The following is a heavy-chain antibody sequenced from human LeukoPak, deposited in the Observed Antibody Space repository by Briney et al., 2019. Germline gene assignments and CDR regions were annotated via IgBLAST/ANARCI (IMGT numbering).Heavy chain of an antibody. CDR1: GGSISSSSYY. V-gene: IGHV4-39*07. CDR2: IYYSGST. J-gene: IGHJ4*02. Sequence: SEILSLTCTVSGGSISSSSYYWGWIRQPPGKGLEWIGSIYYSGSTYYNPSLKSRVTISVDTSKNQFSLKLSSVTAADTAVYYCARFGLDYFDYWGQGTLVTVSS. D-gene: IGHD3-10*01. CDR3: ARFGLDYFDY.